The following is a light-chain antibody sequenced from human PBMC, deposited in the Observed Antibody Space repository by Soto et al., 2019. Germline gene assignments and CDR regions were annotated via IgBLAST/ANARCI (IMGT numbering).Light chain of an antibody. V-gene: IGKV1-27*01. CDR1: QDISNW. Sequence: DIQMTQSPSSVSASVGDRVTITCRASQDISNWLTWYQQKPGKAPKVLIYAASTLQSGVPSRFSGSGSGTDFTLTISSLQPEDVATYYCQKYNSARWTFGQGTKVDIK. CDR3: QKYNSARWT. CDR2: AAS. J-gene: IGKJ1*01.